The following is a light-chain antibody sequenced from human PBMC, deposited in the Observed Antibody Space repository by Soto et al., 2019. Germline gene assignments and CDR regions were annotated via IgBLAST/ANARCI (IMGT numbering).Light chain of an antibody. Sequence: DIQMTQSPSTLSASVGDRVSITCRASQRVNTCLAWYQQKPGKAPTLLIYDASSLQSGVPSRFSGSGSGTEFTLTISSLQHDDFATYYCQQYQIDWTFGQGTKVEIK. J-gene: IGKJ1*01. CDR3: QQYQIDWT. CDR1: QRVNTC. V-gene: IGKV1-5*01. CDR2: DAS.